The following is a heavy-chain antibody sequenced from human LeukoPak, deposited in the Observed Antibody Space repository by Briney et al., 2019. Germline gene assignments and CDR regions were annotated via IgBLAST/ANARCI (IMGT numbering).Heavy chain of an antibody. CDR2: ITSSGGST. V-gene: IGHV3-23*01. D-gene: IGHD4-23*01. CDR1: GFTFSSYA. Sequence: GGSLRLSCAASGFTFSSYAMSWVRQAPGKGLEWVSGITSSGGSTNYADSVKGRFTMSRDNSKSTLYLQMNSLRAEDTAVYYCARDGVATNDWQPDYWGRGTLVTVSS. CDR3: ARDGVATNDWQPDY. J-gene: IGHJ4*02.